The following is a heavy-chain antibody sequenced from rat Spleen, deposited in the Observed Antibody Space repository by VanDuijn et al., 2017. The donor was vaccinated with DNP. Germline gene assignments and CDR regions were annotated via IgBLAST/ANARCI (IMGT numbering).Heavy chain of an antibody. J-gene: IGHJ2*01. CDR2: IIYDGSNT. D-gene: IGHD2-2*01. CDR1: GFTFSDYN. Sequence: EVQLVESGGGSVQPGSPLKLSCAVSGFTFSDYNMAWVRQAPKKGLEWVAIIIYDGSNTHYRDSVKGRFTISRENAKSTLYLQMDSLRSEDTATYYCTTVGYGSYFDYWGQGVMVTVSS. V-gene: IGHV5S10*01. CDR3: TTVGYGSYFDY.